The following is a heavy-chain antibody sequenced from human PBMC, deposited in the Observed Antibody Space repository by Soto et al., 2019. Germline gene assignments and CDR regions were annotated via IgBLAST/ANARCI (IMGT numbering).Heavy chain of an antibody. CDR3: ARLRGSVHGNYYGMDV. Sequence: EVQLVESGGGLVQPGGSLRLSCAASGFTFSSYSMNWVRQAPGKGLEWVSYISSSSSTIYSADAVKGRFTIPRDNAKNSLYRQMNSLRDEEKALYYCARLRGSVHGNYYGMDVWGQGTTVTVSS. CDR2: ISSSSSTI. D-gene: IGHD3-10*01. CDR1: GFTFSSYS. J-gene: IGHJ6*02. V-gene: IGHV3-48*02.